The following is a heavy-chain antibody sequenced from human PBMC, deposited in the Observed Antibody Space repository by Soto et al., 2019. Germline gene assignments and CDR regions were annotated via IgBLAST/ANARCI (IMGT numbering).Heavy chain of an antibody. J-gene: IGHJ5*02. Sequence: GGSLRLSCAASGFNFNSHAINWVRQAPGKGLEWISVVSGSGYSSYYADSVKGRFIISRDNSKNTVYLQMNNLSADDTAVYYCAKTGRVGTGLTRGWFDTWGQGTLVTVSS. CDR2: VSGSGYSS. D-gene: IGHD2-8*02. CDR1: GFNFNSHA. V-gene: IGHV3-23*01. CDR3: AKTGRVGTGLTRGWFDT.